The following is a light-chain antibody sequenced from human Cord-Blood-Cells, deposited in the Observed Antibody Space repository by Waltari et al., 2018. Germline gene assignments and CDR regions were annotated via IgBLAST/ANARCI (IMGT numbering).Light chain of an antibody. CDR1: QSIISY. CDR2: AAS. V-gene: IGKV1-39*01. CDR3: QQSYSTPWT. J-gene: IGKJ1*01. Sequence: DIHMTQSPSSLSASVGDRVTITCRASQSIISYLNWYQQKPGKAPKLLIYAASSLQRGVPSRFSGSGSGTDFTLTISSLQPEDFATYYCQQSYSTPWTFGQGTKVEIK.